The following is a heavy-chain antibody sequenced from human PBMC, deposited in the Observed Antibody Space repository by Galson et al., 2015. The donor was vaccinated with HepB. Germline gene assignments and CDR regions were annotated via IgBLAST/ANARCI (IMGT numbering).Heavy chain of an antibody. CDR1: GFTFSSYS. V-gene: IGHV3-21*01. CDR3: ARRKSSGRGAFDI. J-gene: IGHJ3*02. CDR2: ISSSSSYV. Sequence: SLRLSCAASGFTFSSYSMNWVRQAPGKGLEWVSSISSSSSYVYYADSVKGRFTISRDNAKNSLYLQMNSLRAEDTAVYYCARRKSSGRGAFDIWGQGTMVTVSS. D-gene: IGHD6-19*01.